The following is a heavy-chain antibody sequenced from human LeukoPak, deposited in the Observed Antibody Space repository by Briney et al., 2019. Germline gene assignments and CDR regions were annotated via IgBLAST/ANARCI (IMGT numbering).Heavy chain of an antibody. CDR3: ARDHYYSGSGSYYN. CDR1: GFSFSSYW. CDR2: ISDDGINS. V-gene: IGHV3-74*01. D-gene: IGHD3-10*01. J-gene: IGHJ4*02. Sequence: GGSLRLSCVASGFSFSSYWMHWVRQAPGKGLVWVSRISDDGINSNYADSVKGRFTISRDNAKNTLYLQMNSLRAEDTAVYYCARDHYYSGSGSYYNWGQGTLVTVSS.